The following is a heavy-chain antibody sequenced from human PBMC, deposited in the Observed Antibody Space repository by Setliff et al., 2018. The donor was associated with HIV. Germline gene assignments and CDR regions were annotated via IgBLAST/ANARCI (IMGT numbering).Heavy chain of an antibody. CDR2: FYHGGST. J-gene: IGHJ4*02. D-gene: IGHD3-10*01. CDR1: GSSIRGAYY. V-gene: IGHV4-38-2*01. CDR3: VRRTDYYGSGGESSFDY. Sequence: SETLSLTCAVSGSSIRGAYYWGWIRQPPGKGLGWIGSFYHGGSTLYNPSLRSRVTISVDTSKNHFSLILTSVTAADTAVYYCVRRTDYYGSGGESSFDYWGQGTLVTVSS.